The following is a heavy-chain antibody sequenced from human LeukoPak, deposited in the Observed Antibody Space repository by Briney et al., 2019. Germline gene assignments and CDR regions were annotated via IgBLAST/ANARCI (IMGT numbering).Heavy chain of an antibody. CDR2: IYRNDNT. J-gene: IGHJ4*02. V-gene: IGHV4-59*08. D-gene: IGHD3-10*01. CDR1: GGSINGWY. CDR3: ARQAYYSESGSWTGFDY. Sequence: SETLSLTCTVSGGSINGWYWNWIRQPPGEGLEWIGYIYRNDNTNYNPSLKSRVTMSVDTSKNQFSLRLSSVTAADTAVYYCARQAYYSESGSWTGFDYWGQGTLVPVSS.